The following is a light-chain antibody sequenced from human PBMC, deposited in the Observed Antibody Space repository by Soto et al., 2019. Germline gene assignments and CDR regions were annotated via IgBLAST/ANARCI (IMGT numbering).Light chain of an antibody. CDR2: KAS. V-gene: IGKV1-5*03. CDR3: QQYNSYSWA. CDR1: QSISTW. J-gene: IGKJ1*01. Sequence: DIQMTQSPSTLSASVGDRVTITCRASQSISTWLAWYQQRAGKAPKLLIYKASNLESGVPSRFSGSGSGTDFTLTISSLQPDDFATYYCQQYNSYSWAFGQGTKVEIK.